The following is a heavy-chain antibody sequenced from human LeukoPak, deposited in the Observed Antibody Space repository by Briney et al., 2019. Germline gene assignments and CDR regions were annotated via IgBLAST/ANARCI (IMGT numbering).Heavy chain of an antibody. CDR2: ISAYSGKT. CDR3: VRVGSAYGDPLEFDL. V-gene: IGHV1-18*01. D-gene: IGHD2-21*01. CDR1: GHSFDKFG. Sequence: ASVKVSRKASGHSFDKFGISWVRQAPGQGLEWMGWISAYSGKTDSAQKLQDRVTMTTDNSTSTAYLELRSLRADDTAVYFCVRVGSAYGDPLEFDLWGQGTLVTVSS. J-gene: IGHJ5*02.